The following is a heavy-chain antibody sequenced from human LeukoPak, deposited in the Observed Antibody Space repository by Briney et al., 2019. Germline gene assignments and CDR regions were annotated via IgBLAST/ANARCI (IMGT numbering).Heavy chain of an antibody. CDR3: ARDRSLISGSSFDY. D-gene: IGHD3-10*01. Sequence: GGSRRLSCAASGFTFSTYWMTWVRQAPGKGLEWVANIKPDGSEKYYVDSVKGRFTISRDNAKNSLYLQMHSLRVEDTAVYYCARDRSLISGSSFDYWGQGTLVTVSS. V-gene: IGHV3-7*01. CDR1: GFTFSTYW. J-gene: IGHJ4*02. CDR2: IKPDGSEK.